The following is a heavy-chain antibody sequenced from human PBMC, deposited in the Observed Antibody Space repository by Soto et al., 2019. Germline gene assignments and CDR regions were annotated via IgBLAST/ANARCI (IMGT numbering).Heavy chain of an antibody. CDR3: AKDRWSSSSLDY. CDR2: ISGSGGST. D-gene: IGHD6-6*01. CDR1: GFTFSSYA. Sequence: EVQLLESGGGLVQPGGSLRLSCAASGFTFSSYAMSWVRQAPGKGLEWVSAISGSGGSTYYADSVKGRFTISRDNSKNTLNLQMNSLRAEDTAVYYCAKDRWSSSSLDYWGQGTLVTVSS. J-gene: IGHJ4*02. V-gene: IGHV3-23*01.